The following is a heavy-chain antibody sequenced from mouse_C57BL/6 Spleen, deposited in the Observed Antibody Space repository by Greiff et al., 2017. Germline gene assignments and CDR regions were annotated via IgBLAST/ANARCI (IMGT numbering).Heavy chain of an antibody. CDR3: ARYYYGRDWYFDV. Sequence: QVQLQQPGAELVRPGSSVKLSCKASGYTFTSYWMHWVKQRPIQGLEWIGNIDPSDSETHYNQKFKDKATLTVDKSSSTAYMQLSSLTSEVSAIYYCARYYYGRDWYFDVWGTGTTGTVSS. D-gene: IGHD1-1*01. V-gene: IGHV1-52*01. CDR1: GYTFTSYW. J-gene: IGHJ1*03. CDR2: IDPSDSET.